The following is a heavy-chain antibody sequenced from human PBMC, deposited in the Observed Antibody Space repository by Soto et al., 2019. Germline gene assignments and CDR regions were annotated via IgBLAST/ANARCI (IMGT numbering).Heavy chain of an antibody. CDR2: IKEDGSEK. J-gene: IGHJ4*02. CDR1: GFTFSRYW. Sequence: EVHLVESGGGLVQPGGSLRLSCAASGFTFSRYWMSWVRQAPGKGLEWVANIKEDGSEKKNVDSVKGRFTISRDNVKNSLYLQMTSLRAEDTAVYYCARAYYDFLWGSYRFDYRVQGALVTVSS. D-gene: IGHD3-16*02. V-gene: IGHV3-7*01. CDR3: ARAYYDFLWGSYRFDY.